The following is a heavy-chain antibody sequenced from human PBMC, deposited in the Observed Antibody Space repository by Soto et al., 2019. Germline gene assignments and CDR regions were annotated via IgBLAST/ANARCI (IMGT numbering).Heavy chain of an antibody. CDR2: ISSSGTTI. Sequence: PGGSLRLSCTASGFSFRSYSMNWVRQAPGMGLEWVSYISSSGTTIHYADSVKGRFTISRDNAKSSLYLQMNSLRDEDTAVYYCARDVDYYDRSGPGYWGQGTLVTVSS. D-gene: IGHD3-22*01. CDR1: GFSFRSYS. CDR3: ARDVDYYDRSGPGY. J-gene: IGHJ4*02. V-gene: IGHV3-48*02.